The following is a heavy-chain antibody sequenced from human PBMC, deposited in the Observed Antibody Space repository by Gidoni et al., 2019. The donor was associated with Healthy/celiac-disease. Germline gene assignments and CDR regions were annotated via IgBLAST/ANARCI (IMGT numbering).Heavy chain of an antibody. V-gene: IGHV4-34*01. D-gene: IGHD1-26*01. CDR2: INHSGSN. Sequence: QVQLQQWGAGLLKPSETLSLTCAVYGGSFSVYYWSCIRQPPGKGLEWIGEINHSGSNNYNPSLKSRVTISVDTSKNQFSLKLSSVTAADTAVYYCARGRLGGYWGQGTLVTVSS. CDR1: GGSFSVYY. J-gene: IGHJ4*02. CDR3: ARGRLGGY.